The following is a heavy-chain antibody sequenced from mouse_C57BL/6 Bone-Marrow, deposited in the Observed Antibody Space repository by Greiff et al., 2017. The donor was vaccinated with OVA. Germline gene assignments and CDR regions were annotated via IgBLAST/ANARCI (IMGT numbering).Heavy chain of an antibody. Sequence: EVQLVASGGGLVKPGGSLKLSCAASGFTFSSYAMSWVRQTPEKRLEWVATISDGGSYTYYPDNVKGRFTISRDNAKNNLYLQMSHLKSEDTAMYYCARDGGTGSYFDYWGQGTTLTVSS. CDR3: ARDGGTGSYFDY. V-gene: IGHV5-4*01. CDR2: ISDGGSYT. D-gene: IGHD3-3*01. CDR1: GFTFSSYA. J-gene: IGHJ2*01.